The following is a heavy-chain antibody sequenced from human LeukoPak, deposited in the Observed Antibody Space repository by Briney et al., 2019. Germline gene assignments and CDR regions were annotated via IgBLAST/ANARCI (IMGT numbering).Heavy chain of an antibody. CDR2: IIPIFGTA. V-gene: IGHV1-69*05. J-gene: IGHJ3*02. Sequence: SVKVSCKASGGTFSSYAISWVRQAPGQGLEWMGGIIPIFGTANYAQKFQGRVTMTRDMSTSTVYMELSSLRSEDTAVYYCASAGVVVAATDAFDIWGQGTMVTVSS. D-gene: IGHD2-15*01. CDR1: GGTFSSYA. CDR3: ASAGVVVAATDAFDI.